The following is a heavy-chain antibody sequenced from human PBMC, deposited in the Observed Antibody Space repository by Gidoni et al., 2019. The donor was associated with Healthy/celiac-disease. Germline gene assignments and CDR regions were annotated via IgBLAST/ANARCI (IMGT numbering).Heavy chain of an antibody. CDR2: ISGSGGST. J-gene: IGHJ5*02. D-gene: IGHD3-10*01. CDR1: GFTFSSYA. Sequence: EVQLLESGGGLVQPGGSLRLSCAASGFTFSSYAMSWVRQAPGKGLEWVSAISGSGGSTYYADSVKGRFTISRDNSKNTLYLQMNSLRAEDTAVYYCAKDEVPILWFGDSNWFDPWGQGTLVTVSS. V-gene: IGHV3-23*01. CDR3: AKDEVPILWFGDSNWFDP.